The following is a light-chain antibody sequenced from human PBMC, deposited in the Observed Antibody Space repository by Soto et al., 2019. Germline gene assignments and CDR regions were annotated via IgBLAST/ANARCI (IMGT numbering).Light chain of an antibody. CDR2: AAS. CDR3: QQSYSTPRT. J-gene: IGKJ1*01. V-gene: IGKV1-39*01. Sequence: DIQMTQSPSSLSASVGDRVTITCRGSQSISSYLNWYQQKPGKAPKLLIYAASSLQSGVPSRFSGSGSGTDFTLTIRSLQPEDFATYYCQQSYSTPRTFGQGTKVEIK. CDR1: QSISSY.